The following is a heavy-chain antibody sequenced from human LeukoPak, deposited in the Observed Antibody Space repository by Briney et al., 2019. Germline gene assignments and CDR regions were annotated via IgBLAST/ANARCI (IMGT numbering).Heavy chain of an antibody. D-gene: IGHD2-2*01. Sequence: SETLSLTCTVSGGSISSYYWSWIRQPPGKGLEWIGYIYYSGSTNYNPSLRSRATMSVDTSENQFSLKLRSVTAADTAVYYCARGRRCSGASCYPTKWFDRWGQGTLVTVSS. CDR1: GGSISSYY. J-gene: IGHJ5*02. CDR3: ARGRRCSGASCYPTKWFDR. V-gene: IGHV4-59*12. CDR2: IYYSGST.